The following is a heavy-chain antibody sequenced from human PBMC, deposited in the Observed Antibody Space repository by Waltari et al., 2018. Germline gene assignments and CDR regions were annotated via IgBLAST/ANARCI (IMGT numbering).Heavy chain of an antibody. Sequence: QVQLQESGPGLVKPSETLSLTCAVSGYSISSGYYWGWIRQPPGKGLEWIGSIYHSGSTYYNPSLKSRVTISVDTSKNQFSLKLSSVTAADTAVYYCARMIAARPHYFDYWGQGTLVTVSS. CDR3: ARMIAARPHYFDY. J-gene: IGHJ4*02. D-gene: IGHD6-6*01. CDR1: GYSISSGYY. CDR2: IYHSGST. V-gene: IGHV4-38-2*01.